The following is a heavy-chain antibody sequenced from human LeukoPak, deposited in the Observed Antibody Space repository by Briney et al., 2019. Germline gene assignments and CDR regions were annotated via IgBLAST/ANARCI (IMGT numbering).Heavy chain of an antibody. CDR3: ARVAIHSSSWYSLYYYYYMDV. CDR1: GVTGYG. Sequence: GGSLRLSCAASGVTGYGMSWVRQAPGKGLEWVANIKQDGSEKYYVDSVKGRFTISRDNAKNSLYLQMNSLRAEDTAVYYCARVAIHSSSWYSLYYYYYMDVWGKGTTVTVSS. V-gene: IGHV3-7*01. CDR2: IKQDGSEK. D-gene: IGHD6-13*01. J-gene: IGHJ6*03.